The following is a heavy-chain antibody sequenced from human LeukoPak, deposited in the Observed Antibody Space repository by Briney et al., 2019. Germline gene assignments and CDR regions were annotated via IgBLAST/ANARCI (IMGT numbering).Heavy chain of an antibody. V-gene: IGHV3-30*18. D-gene: IGHD2-21*01. J-gene: IGHJ4*02. CDR2: ISYDGSNK. CDR1: GFTFSSYG. Sequence: GGSLRLSCAASGFTFSSYGMHWVRQAPGKGLEWVAVISYDGSNKYYADSVKGRFTISRDNSKNTLYLQMNSLRAEDTAVYYCAKATDWDYWGQGTLVTVSS. CDR3: AKATDWDY.